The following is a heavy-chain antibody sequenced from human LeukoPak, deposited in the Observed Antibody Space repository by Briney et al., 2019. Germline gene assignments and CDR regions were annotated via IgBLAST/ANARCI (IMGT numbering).Heavy chain of an antibody. CDR1: GFTFGDYA. J-gene: IGHJ4*02. CDR3: ASFSWFF. D-gene: IGHD3-10*01. V-gene: IGHV3-49*04. Sequence: PGGSLRLSCTASGFTFGDYAMSWVRRAPGKGLEWVGLIRSKAYGGTTEYAASVKGRFTISRDDSKSIAYLQMNSLKTEDTAVYYCASFSWFFWGQGTLVTVSS. CDR2: IRSKAYGGTT.